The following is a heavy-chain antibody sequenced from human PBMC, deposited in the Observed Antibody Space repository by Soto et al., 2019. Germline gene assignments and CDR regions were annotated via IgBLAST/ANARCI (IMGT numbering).Heavy chain of an antibody. Sequence: SETLSLTCTVSGASISGYYWSWIRKSAGKGLEWIGRIYATGTTDYNPSLKSRVMMSVDTSKEQFSLRLRSVTAADTAVYYCVRDGTKTLRDWFDPWCQGISVTVSS. CDR3: VRDGTKTLRDWFDP. V-gene: IGHV4-4*07. CDR1: GASISGYY. CDR2: IYATGTT. J-gene: IGHJ5*02. D-gene: IGHD1-1*01.